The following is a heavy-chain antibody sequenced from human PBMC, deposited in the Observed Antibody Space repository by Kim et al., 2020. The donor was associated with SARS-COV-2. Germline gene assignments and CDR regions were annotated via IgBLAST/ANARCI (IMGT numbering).Heavy chain of an antibody. Sequence: GGSLRLSCAASGFTFDDYAMHWVRQAPGKGLEWVSGISWNSGSIGHADALKGRFTISRDNAKNSLYLQMNSLRDEDTALYYCAKDAAAQYVWGSYPDYWGQGTLGTVSS. V-gene: IGHV3-9*01. D-gene: IGHD3-16*01. CDR1: GFTFDDYA. J-gene: IGHJ4*02. CDR2: ISWNSGSI. CDR3: AKDAAAQYVWGSYPDY.